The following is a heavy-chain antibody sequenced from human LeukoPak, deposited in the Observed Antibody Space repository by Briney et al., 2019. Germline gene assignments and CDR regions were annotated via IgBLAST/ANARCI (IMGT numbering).Heavy chain of an antibody. Sequence: GGSLRLSCAASGFTFSSYAMSWIRQAPGKGLEWVSYISSSGSTIYYADSVKGRFTISRDNAKNSLYLQMNSLRAEDTAVYYCARDRWSSTSYNDYWGQGTLVTVSS. V-gene: IGHV3-11*04. CDR1: GFTFSSYA. J-gene: IGHJ4*02. CDR3: ARDRWSSTSYNDY. CDR2: ISSSGSTI. D-gene: IGHD2-2*01.